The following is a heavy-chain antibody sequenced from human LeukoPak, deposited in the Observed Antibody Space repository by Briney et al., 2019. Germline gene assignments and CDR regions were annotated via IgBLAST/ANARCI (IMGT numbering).Heavy chain of an antibody. Sequence: GGSLRLSCAASGFTFTNAWMNWVRQAPGKGLEWVGRIKSKADGETIDYAAPVKGRFTFSRDDSKNMLYLQMNSLKSEDTAVYYCSTLTSRGLSDSWGQGTLVTVS. J-gene: IGHJ4*02. CDR1: GFTFTNAW. D-gene: IGHD1-20*01. V-gene: IGHV3-15*07. CDR2: IKSKADGETI. CDR3: STLTSRGLSDS.